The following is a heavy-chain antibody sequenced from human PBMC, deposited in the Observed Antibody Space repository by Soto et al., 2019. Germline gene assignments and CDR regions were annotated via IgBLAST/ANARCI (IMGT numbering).Heavy chain of an antibody. D-gene: IGHD3-10*02. J-gene: IGHJ5*02. V-gene: IGHV2-5*02. CDR2: IYWDDDN. CDR3: ARYVATSPAGWFEP. CDR1: GFSLSNNGEA. Sequence: QITLKESGPTLVKPTQTLTLTCTFSGFSLSNNGEAVGWFRQSPGKALEWLVLIYWDDDNRYNPTLRTRLSTTTDTSKNQVVLTLTNMDPVDTATYYCARYVATSPAGWFEPWGQGIPVTVSS.